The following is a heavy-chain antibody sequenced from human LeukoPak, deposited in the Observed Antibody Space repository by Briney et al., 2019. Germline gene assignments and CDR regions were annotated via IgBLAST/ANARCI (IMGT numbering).Heavy chain of an antibody. CDR1: AASFSGFY. CDR3: ARGLRKWLRDPFDY. Sequence: PSETLSLTCAVYAASFSGFYWNWIRQPPGKGLEWTGEINHSGSTNYNPSLKSRVTISVDTSKNQFSLKLNSVTAGDTAVYYCARGLRKWLRDPFDYWGQGTLVTVSS. J-gene: IGHJ4*02. V-gene: IGHV4-34*01. CDR2: INHSGST. D-gene: IGHD5-12*01.